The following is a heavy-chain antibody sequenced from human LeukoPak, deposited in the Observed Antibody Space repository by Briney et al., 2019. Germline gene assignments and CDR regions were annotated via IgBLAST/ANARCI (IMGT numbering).Heavy chain of an antibody. CDR1: GYTLTELS. J-gene: IGHJ4*02. D-gene: IGHD3-10*01. CDR3: ATDLDSRKLWFREFRDY. V-gene: IGHV1-24*01. CDR2: FDPEDGET. Sequence: GASVKVSCKVSGYTLTELSMHWVRQAPGKGLEWMGGFDPEDGETIYAQKFQGRVTMTEDTSTDTAYMELSSLRSEDTAVYYCATDLDSRKLWFREFRDYWGQGTLVTVSS.